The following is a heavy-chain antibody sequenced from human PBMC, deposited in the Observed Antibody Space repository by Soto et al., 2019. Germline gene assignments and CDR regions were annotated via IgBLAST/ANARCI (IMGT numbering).Heavy chain of an antibody. D-gene: IGHD3-3*01. Sequence: QVQLVQSGAEVKNPGSSVKVSCKVSGGTFTSYAITWVRQAPGQGLEWLGGIIPILGTANYAQKFQGRVTITADKSTTTASIGLSSLSSDATAVYSCAGARLRFWRQTHNDYAMVVWGQGTTVTVTS. CDR2: IIPILGTA. V-gene: IGHV1-69*06. CDR1: GGTFTSYA. CDR3: AGARLRFWRQTHNDYAMVV. J-gene: IGHJ6*01.